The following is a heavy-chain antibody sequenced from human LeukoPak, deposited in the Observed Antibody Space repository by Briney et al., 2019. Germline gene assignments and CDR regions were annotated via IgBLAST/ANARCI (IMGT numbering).Heavy chain of an antibody. CDR2: IIPIFGTA. CDR1: GGTFSSYA. Sequence: SVKVSCKASGGTFSSYAISWVRQAPGQGLEWMGGIIPIFGTANYAQKFQGRATITADESTSTAYMELSSLRSEDTAVYYCARANPSRNAFDIWGQGTMVTVSS. V-gene: IGHV1-69*13. CDR3: ARANPSRNAFDI. D-gene: IGHD1-14*01. J-gene: IGHJ3*02.